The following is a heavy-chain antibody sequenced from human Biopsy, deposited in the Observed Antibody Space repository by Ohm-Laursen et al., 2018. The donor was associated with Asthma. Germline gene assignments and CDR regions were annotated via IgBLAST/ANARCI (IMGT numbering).Heavy chain of an antibody. Sequence: GASVTASCNTSGYTFNSAGITWVRQAPGQGLGWLGWISVYNGNTKVAQKLQDRVTMITDTSTSTAYMELRSLRSDDTAVYFCARAVDYSHYYGIDVWGQGTTVTVS. CDR2: ISVYNGNT. V-gene: IGHV1-18*01. CDR1: GYTFNSAG. J-gene: IGHJ6*02. D-gene: IGHD3-10*01. CDR3: ARAVDYSHYYGIDV.